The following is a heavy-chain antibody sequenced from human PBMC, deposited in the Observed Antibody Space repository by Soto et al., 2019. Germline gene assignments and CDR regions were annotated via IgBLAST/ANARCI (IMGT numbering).Heavy chain of an antibody. CDR2: IYSGGST. Sequence: EVQLVESGGGLVQPGGSLRLSCAASGFTVSSNYMSWVRQAPGKGLEWVSVIYSGGSTYYADSVKGRFTISRHNSKNTLNLHMNSLRAEDSAVYYCARGAAASERDYDYIWGSYGATEVLFEYWGQGTLVTVSS. J-gene: IGHJ4*02. D-gene: IGHD3-16*01. CDR3: ARGAAASERDYDYIWGSYGATEVLFEY. V-gene: IGHV3-53*04. CDR1: GFTVSSNY.